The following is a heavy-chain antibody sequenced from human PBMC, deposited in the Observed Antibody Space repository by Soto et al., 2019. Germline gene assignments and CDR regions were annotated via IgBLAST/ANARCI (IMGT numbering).Heavy chain of an antibody. Sequence: SETLSLTCTVSGGSISSYYWSWIRQPPGKGLEWIGYIYYSGSTNYNPSLKSRVTISVDTSKNQFSLKLSSVTAADTAVYYCARGGGDSSWDHDAFAIWGQGTMVTVSS. J-gene: IGHJ3*02. V-gene: IGHV4-59*01. CDR2: IYYSGST. D-gene: IGHD6-13*01. CDR3: ARGGGDSSWDHDAFAI. CDR1: GGSISSYY.